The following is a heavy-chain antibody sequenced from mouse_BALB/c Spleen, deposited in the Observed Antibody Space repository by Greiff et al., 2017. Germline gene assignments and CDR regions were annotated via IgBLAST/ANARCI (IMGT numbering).Heavy chain of an antibody. CDR2: INPSNGGT. D-gene: IGHD4-1*01. CDR3: LTGEWFAY. V-gene: IGHV1S16*01. CDR1: GYTFTSYY. Sequence: QVQLQQSGAELVKPGASVKLSCKASGYTFTSYYMYWVKQRPGQGLEWIGEINPSNGGTNFNEKFKSKATLTVDKSSSTAYMQLSSLTSEDSAVYYCLTGEWFAYWGQGTLVTVSA. J-gene: IGHJ3*01.